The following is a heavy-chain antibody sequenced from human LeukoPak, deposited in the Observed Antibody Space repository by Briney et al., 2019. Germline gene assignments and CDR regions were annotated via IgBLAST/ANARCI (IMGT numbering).Heavy chain of an antibody. CDR1: GVSINTYF. V-gene: IGHV4-59*08. CDR2: IYYSGST. D-gene: IGHD5-18*01. CDR3: ARLHDGYRYGADY. Sequence: SETLSLTCTVSGVSINTYFWSWIRQPPGKGLEWIGYIYYSGSTNYNPSLKSRVTISVDTSKNQFSLKLSPVTAADTAVYYCARLHDGYRYGADYWGQGTLVTAS. J-gene: IGHJ4*02.